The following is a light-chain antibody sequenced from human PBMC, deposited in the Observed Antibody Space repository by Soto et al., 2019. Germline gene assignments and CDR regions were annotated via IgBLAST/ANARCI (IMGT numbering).Light chain of an antibody. J-gene: IGLJ2*01. V-gene: IGLV2-14*03. CDR3: SSFTGKSTVL. Sequence: QPASVSGSPGQSITISCTGTSSDVGGYNYVSWYQQHPGNAPKLMIYDVTIRPSGVADRFSGSKSGNTASLTISGLQAEDEADYYCSSFTGKSTVLFGGGTKLTVL. CDR2: DVT. CDR1: SSDVGGYNY.